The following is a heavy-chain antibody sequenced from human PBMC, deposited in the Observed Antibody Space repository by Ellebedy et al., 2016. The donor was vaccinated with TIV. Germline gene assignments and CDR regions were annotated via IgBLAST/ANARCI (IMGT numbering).Heavy chain of an antibody. CDR1: GFPVSSIY. J-gene: IGHJ3*02. CDR2: IFSGGST. V-gene: IGHV3-53*01. Sequence: GGSLRLSXAASGFPVSSIYVNWVRQAPGKELEWVSVIFSGGSTYYADSVKGRFTISSDNSKNTLYLQMNSLRAEDTADYYCARSMLRVGHGGDDGLDIWGQGTMVTVSS. CDR3: ARSMLRVGHGGDDGLDI. D-gene: IGHD3-10*01.